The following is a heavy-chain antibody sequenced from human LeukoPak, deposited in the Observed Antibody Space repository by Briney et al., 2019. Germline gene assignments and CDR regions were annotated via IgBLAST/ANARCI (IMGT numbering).Heavy chain of an antibody. J-gene: IGHJ4*02. D-gene: IGHD6-19*01. V-gene: IGHV3-23*01. CDR3: AKVRAVARHRYFDY. CDR1: GFTFSSYA. Sequence: GGSLRLSCAASGFTFSSYAMSLVRQAPGKGLEWVSAISGSGGSTYYADSVKGRFTISRDNSKNTLYPQMNSLRAEDTAVYYCAKVRAVARHRYFDYWGQGTLVTVSS. CDR2: ISGSGGST.